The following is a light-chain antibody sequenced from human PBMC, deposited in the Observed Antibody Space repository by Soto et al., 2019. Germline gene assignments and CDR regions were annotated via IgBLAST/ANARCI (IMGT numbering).Light chain of an antibody. CDR1: TSDIGTND. CDR3: AAWDESLIWV. CDR2: SNN. J-gene: IGLJ3*02. Sequence: QSVLTQPPSTSGTPGQRVTISCSGGTSDIGTNDVFWYQQLPGTTPKLLISSNNQRPSGVPDRFSASKSGTSASLAISGLRSEDEAHYSCAAWDESLIWVCGGGTKVTAL. V-gene: IGLV1-47*02.